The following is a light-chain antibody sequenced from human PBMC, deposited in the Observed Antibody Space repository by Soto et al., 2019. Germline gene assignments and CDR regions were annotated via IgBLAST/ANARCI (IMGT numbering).Light chain of an antibody. CDR1: SSDVGGYNY. CDR2: EVN. CDR3: SSYGGSNNLI. Sequence: QSALTQPPSASGSPGQSVTISCTGTSSDVGGYNYVSWYQQHPGKVPKLMIYEVNKRPSGVPDRFSVSKSGNTASLTVSGLQAEDEADYYCSSYGGSNNLIFGGGTKLTVL. V-gene: IGLV2-8*01. J-gene: IGLJ2*01.